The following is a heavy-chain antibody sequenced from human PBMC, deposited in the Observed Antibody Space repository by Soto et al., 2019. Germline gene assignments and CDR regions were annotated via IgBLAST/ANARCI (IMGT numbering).Heavy chain of an antibody. V-gene: IGHV3-30*03. CDR1: GFTVSSFG. Sequence: QVQLVESGGGVVQPGRSLRLSCAASGFTVSSFGMHWGRQAPGKGLEWVAALSYDGRSEYYADSVKGRFTISRENSKNTLYRQMNSLRAEDTAVYYCVSGGGEEPWGQGALVTVSS. CDR2: LSYDGRSE. CDR3: VSGGGEEP. D-gene: IGHD3-16*01. J-gene: IGHJ5*02.